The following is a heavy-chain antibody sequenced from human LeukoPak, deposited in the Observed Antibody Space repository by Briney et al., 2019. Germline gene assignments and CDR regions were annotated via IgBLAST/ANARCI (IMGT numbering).Heavy chain of an antibody. D-gene: IGHD3-22*01. J-gene: IGHJ5*02. CDR2: IYYSGST. V-gene: IGHV4-30-4*08. Sequence: SQTLSLTCTVSVGSVSSGDYYWSWIRQPPGKGLEWIGYIYYSGSTYYNPSLKNRVTISVDTSKNQFSLKLSSVTAADTAVYYCAEVLYSYDSSGLGWFDPWGQRTLVTVSS. CDR1: VGSVSSGDYY. CDR3: AEVLYSYDSSGLGWFDP.